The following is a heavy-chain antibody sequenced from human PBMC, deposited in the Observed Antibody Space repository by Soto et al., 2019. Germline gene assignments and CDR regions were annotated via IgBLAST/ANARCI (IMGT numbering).Heavy chain of an antibody. CDR3: SRGQRAVIGDYYYHGMDV. V-gene: IGHV3-73*02. CDR1: GFIFSGSA. Sequence: EVKLVESGGGLVQPGGSLKLSCAASGFIFSGSAIHWVRQASGKGLEWVGRIRSRANNYATSFAASVKGRFIFSRDDSQNMAYLQRNTLKTEDTAVYYWSRGQRAVIGDYYYHGMDVWGQGTTVTVSS. J-gene: IGHJ6*02. D-gene: IGHD3-16*02. CDR2: IRSRANNYAT.